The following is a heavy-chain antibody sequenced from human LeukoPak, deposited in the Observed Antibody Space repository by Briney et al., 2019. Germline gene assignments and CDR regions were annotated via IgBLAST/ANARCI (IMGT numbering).Heavy chain of an antibody. J-gene: IGHJ3*02. V-gene: IGHV3-53*01. CDR1: GFTVNSNY. D-gene: IGHD3-10*01. CDR2: IYTGGST. Sequence: GSLRLSCAASGFTVNSNYMNWVRQASGKGLEWVSVIYTGGSTYYADSVKGRFTISRDNSKNTLYLQMNSLRAEDTAVYYCASYYGAFDIWGQGTMVTVSS. CDR3: ASYYGAFDI.